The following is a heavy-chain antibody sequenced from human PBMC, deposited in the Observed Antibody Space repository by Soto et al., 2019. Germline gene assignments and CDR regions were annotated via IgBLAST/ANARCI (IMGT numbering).Heavy chain of an antibody. CDR1: GFPFSSYA. J-gene: IGHJ4*02. CDR2: MSYDGSNK. CDR3: ARDGGAY. V-gene: IGHV3-30-3*01. Sequence: QVQLVESGGGVVQPGRSLRPSCAASGFPFSSYAMHWVRRAPGKGLEWMAVMSYDGSNKYYADSVKGRFTISRDNSKNTLYLQMNSLRPEDTALYYCARDGGAYWGQGTLVIVSS. D-gene: IGHD3-16*01.